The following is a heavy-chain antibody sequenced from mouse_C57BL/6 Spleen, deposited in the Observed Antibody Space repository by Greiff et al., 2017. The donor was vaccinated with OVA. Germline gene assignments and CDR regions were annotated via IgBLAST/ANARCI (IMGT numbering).Heavy chain of an antibody. V-gene: IGHV1-50*01. CDR2: IDPSDSYT. CDR3: ARGTGSFDY. Sequence: QVQLQQSGAELVKPGASVKLSCKASGYTFTSYWMQWVKQRPGQGLEWIGEIDPSDSYTNYNQKFKGKATLTVDTSSSTAYMQLSSLTSEDSAVYYCARGTGSFDYWGQGTTLTVSS. J-gene: IGHJ2*01. CDR1: GYTFTSYW. D-gene: IGHD4-1*01.